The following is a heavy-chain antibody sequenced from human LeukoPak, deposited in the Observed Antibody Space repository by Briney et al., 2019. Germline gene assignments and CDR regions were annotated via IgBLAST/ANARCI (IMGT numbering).Heavy chain of an antibody. V-gene: IGHV2-5*02. J-gene: IGHJ4*02. D-gene: IGHD3-9*01. CDR1: GFSLSTSGVG. CDR3: AHVYYDTLTGYYPWDY. CDR2: IYWDDDK. Sequence: SGPTLVNPTQTLTLTCTFSGFSLSTSGVGVGWIRQPPGKALEWLALIYWDDDKRYSPSLKSRLTITKDTSKNQVVLTMTNMDPVDTATYYCAHVYYDTLTGYYPWDYWGQGTLVTVSS.